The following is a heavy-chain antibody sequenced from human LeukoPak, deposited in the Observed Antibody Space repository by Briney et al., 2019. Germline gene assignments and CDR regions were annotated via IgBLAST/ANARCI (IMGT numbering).Heavy chain of an antibody. D-gene: IGHD3-16*02. CDR2: INHSGST. CDR3: ARDLMITFGGVITNWFDP. Sequence: SETLSLTCAVYGGSFSGYYWSWIRQPPGKGLEWIGEINHSGSTNYNPSLKSRVTMSVDTSKNQFSLKLSSVTAADTAVYYCARDLMITFGGVITNWFDPWGQGTLVTVSS. J-gene: IGHJ5*02. CDR1: GGSFSGYY. V-gene: IGHV4-34*01.